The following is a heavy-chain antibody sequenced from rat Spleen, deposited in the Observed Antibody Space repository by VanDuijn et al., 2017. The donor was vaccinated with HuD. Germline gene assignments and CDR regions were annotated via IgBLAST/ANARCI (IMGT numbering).Heavy chain of an antibody. CDR1: GFNFNDHW. Sequence: EVKLVESGGGLVQPGRSLKLSCAASGFNFNDHWMGWVRQAPGKGLIWIGEINKDSSRINYNPSLKDKFTISRDNAQNTLYLQMSKLGPEDTATYYGVREELGVQNWGQGVMVTVSS. J-gene: IGHJ2*01. D-gene: IGHD4-3*01. CDR3: VREELGVQN. CDR2: INKDSSRI. V-gene: IGHV4-2*01.